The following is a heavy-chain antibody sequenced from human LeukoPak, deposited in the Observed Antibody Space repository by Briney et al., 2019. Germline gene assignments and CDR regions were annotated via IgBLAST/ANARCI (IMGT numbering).Heavy chain of an antibody. Sequence: GRSLRLSFAASGFPFSSYGMHWVRPAPGKGPEWVAVIWYDGSNKYYADSVKGRFTISRDNSKNTLYLQMNSLRAEDTAVYYCAREVNPQNFDYWGQGTLVTVSS. J-gene: IGHJ4*02. CDR3: AREVNPQNFDY. CDR1: GFPFSSYG. D-gene: IGHD4-23*01. CDR2: IWYDGSNK. V-gene: IGHV3-33*08.